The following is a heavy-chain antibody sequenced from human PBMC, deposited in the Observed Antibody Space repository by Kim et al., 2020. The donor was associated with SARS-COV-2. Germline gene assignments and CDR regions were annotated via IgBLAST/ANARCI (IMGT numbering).Heavy chain of an antibody. D-gene: IGHD6-13*01. V-gene: IGHV1-46*01. J-gene: IGHJ6*02. Sequence: QKFQGRVTMTRDTSTSTVYMELSSLRSEDTAVYYCARGGQLEYYYYGMDVWGQGTTVTVSS. CDR3: ARGGQLEYYYYGMDV.